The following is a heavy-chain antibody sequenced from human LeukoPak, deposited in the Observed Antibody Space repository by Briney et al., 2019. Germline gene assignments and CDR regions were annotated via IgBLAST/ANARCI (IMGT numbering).Heavy chain of an antibody. V-gene: IGHV4-59*08. J-gene: IGHJ3*02. Sequence: SETLSLTCTVSGGSINSYYWSWIRQPPGTGLEWIGYISYTGGETNYNPSLKSRLTISVDTSKNQFSLMLTSVTAADTAVYYCARQPGGTAAFDIWAQGTMVTVSS. CDR3: ARQPGGTAAFDI. CDR1: GGSINSYY. CDR2: ISYTGGET. D-gene: IGHD1-14*01.